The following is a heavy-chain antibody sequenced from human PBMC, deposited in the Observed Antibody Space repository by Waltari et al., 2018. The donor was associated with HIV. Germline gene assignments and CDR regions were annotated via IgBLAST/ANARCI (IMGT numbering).Heavy chain of an antibody. CDR3: ARGLGGHYYYFDY. Sequence: EVQLVDSGGGFVQPGGSLRLSCAASGFTVSCNYMRWVRQAQGKGWEWVSVSYGAESTFYADSVKGRFTISRDNSKNTLYLQMNNLRAEDTAVYYCARGLGGHYYYFDYWGQGTLVTVSS. CDR1: GFTVSCNY. CDR2: SYGAEST. D-gene: IGHD3-22*01. J-gene: IGHJ4*02. V-gene: IGHV3-66*01.